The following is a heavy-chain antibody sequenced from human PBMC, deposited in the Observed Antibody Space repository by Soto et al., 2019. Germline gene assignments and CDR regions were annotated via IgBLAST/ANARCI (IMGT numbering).Heavy chain of an antibody. J-gene: IGHJ5*02. CDR3: TKTSRYCTGTSCYDWFDP. Sequence: PGGSLRLSCEASGFTFSDHYMEWVRQAPGKGLEWVGRSRNKAATYTTEYAASVRGRFIISRDDSKNSLYLQMNSLKIEDTAVYYCTKTSRYCTGTSCYDWFDPWGQGTLVTVSS. D-gene: IGHD2-2*01. V-gene: IGHV3-72*01. CDR2: SRNKAATYTT. CDR1: GFTFSDHY.